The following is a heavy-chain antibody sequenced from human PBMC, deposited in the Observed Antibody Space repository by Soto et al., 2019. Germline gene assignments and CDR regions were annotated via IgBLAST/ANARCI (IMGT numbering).Heavy chain of an antibody. CDR1: GFTFSSYA. CDR2: ISGSGGST. D-gene: IGHD6-6*01. V-gene: IGHV3-23*01. CDR3: AKDIDIGPYSSSSEGNFDY. J-gene: IGHJ4*02. Sequence: EVQLLESGGGLLQPGGSLRLSCAASGFTFSSYAMSWVRQAPGKGLGGVSAISGSGGSTYYADSVKGRFTISRDNSKNTLYLQMNSLRAEDTAVYYCAKDIDIGPYSSSSEGNFDYWGPGTLVTVSS.